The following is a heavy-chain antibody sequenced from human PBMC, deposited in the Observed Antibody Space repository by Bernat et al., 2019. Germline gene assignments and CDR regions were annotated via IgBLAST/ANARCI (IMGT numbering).Heavy chain of an antibody. Sequence: QLQLQESGPGLVKPSETLSLTCTVSGDSISSSTYYWGWIRQPPGKGLEWIGSVSNSESTYYNPSLKSRVTISVDTSKNQFSLKLNSETAADTAVFYCARQRSGSYYMDAFDIWGQGTMVTVSS. V-gene: IGHV4-39*01. CDR1: GDSISSSTYY. CDR2: VSNSEST. D-gene: IGHD3-10*01. J-gene: IGHJ3*02. CDR3: ARQRSGSYYMDAFDI.